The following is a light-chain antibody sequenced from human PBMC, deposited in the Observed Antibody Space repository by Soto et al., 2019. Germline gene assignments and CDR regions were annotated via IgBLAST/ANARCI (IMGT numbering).Light chain of an antibody. CDR1: RGHSSYA. V-gene: IGLV4-69*01. J-gene: IGLJ2*01. CDR2: VNSDGSH. CDR3: QTWGTGIRV. Sequence: QPVLTQSPSASASLGASVKLTCTLSRGHSSYAIAWHQQRPEKGPRYLMQVNSDGSHNKGDGIPDRFSGSSSGAERYLTISSLQSEDEADYYCQTWGTGIRVFGGGTKVTV.